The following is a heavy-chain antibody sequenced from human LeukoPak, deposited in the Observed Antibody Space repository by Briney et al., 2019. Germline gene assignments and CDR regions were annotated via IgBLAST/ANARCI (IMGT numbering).Heavy chain of an antibody. Sequence: PGGSLRLSCVASGFSFSSYSTNWVRQAPGKGLEWISYISSSSATIYYADSVKGRFIVSRDNAKGSVYLQMNSLRAEDTAVYYCARVRQSPQIQLYYYYMDVWGTGTTVTVSS. D-gene: IGHD5-18*01. V-gene: IGHV3-48*04. CDR3: ARVRQSPQIQLYYYYMDV. CDR2: ISSSSATI. J-gene: IGHJ6*03. CDR1: GFSFSSYS.